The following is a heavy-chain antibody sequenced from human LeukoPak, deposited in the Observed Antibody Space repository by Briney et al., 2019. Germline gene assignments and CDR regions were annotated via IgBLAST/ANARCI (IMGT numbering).Heavy chain of an antibody. V-gene: IGHV4-59*08. Sequence: SETLSLTCTVSGGSIFSYYWSWIRQPPGKGLEWMGYIYYSGSTNYNPSLKSRVTISVDTSKNQFSLRVSSVTAADTAVYYCARHLNNCGDDCYIFDYWGQGTLVTVSS. CDR3: ARHLNNCGDDCYIFDY. D-gene: IGHD2-21*01. CDR2: IYYSGST. CDR1: GGSIFSYY. J-gene: IGHJ4*02.